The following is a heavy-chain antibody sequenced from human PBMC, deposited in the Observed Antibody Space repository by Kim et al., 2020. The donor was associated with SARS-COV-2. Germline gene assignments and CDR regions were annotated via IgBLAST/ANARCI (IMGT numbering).Heavy chain of an antibody. Sequence: GGSLRLSCAASGFTFSDYYMSWIRQAPGKGLEWVSYISSSGSTIYYADSVKGRFTISRDNAKNSLYLQMNSLRAEDTAVYYCATGESRAGLWFGELKPDGFDYWGQGTLVTVSS. CDR1: GFTFSDYY. D-gene: IGHD3-10*01. J-gene: IGHJ4*02. CDR2: ISSSGSTI. V-gene: IGHV3-11*01. CDR3: ATGESRAGLWFGELKPDGFDY.